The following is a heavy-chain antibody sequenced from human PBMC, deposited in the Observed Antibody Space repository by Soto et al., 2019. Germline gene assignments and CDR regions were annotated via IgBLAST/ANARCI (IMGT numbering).Heavy chain of an antibody. Sequence: VQLQASAPGLVNPSGTLSLTSAVSGGSISSSNWWSWVRHPPWKGLEWIGEIYHSGSTNYNPSRNSLVATSVDKSKNHVSLKLSSVTAGYTAVYYCARDRQCIAVDGTGYNYGMDVTCEGTTVSGSS. J-gene: IGHJ6*04. CDR2: IYHSGST. V-gene: IGHV4-4*02. CDR1: GGSISSSNW. D-gene: IGHD6-19*01. CDR3: ARDRQCIAVDGTGYNYGMDV.